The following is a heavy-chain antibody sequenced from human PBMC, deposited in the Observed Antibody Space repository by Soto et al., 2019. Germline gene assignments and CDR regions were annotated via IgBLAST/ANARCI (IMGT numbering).Heavy chain of an antibody. D-gene: IGHD3-16*01. CDR3: AGEPKGGAYDLDV. V-gene: IGHV3-33*01. Sequence: QVQLVESGGGVVQPGTSLRLSCVASILIFSFYDMHWVRQAPVKGLEWVALIWSDGSREFYADSVKGRFTISRDNSKNTLYLQMNSLRAEDTAVYYCAGEPKGGAYDLDVWGQGTTVAVSS. CDR2: IWSDGSRE. CDR1: ILIFSFYD. J-gene: IGHJ6*02.